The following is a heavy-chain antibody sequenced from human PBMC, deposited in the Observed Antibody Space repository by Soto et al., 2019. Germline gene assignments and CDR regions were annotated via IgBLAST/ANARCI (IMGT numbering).Heavy chain of an antibody. J-gene: IGHJ4*02. V-gene: IGHV3-30*03. CDR1: GFTFSSYG. CDR2: ISYDGSNE. D-gene: IGHD3-10*01. Sequence: QVQLVESGGGVVQPGRSLRLSCEASGFTFSSYGMHWVRQAPGKGLEWVAFISYDGSNEYYADSVRGRFAISRDNSRNSASLPLSCSRGEDTAVYYTARHISGSGSCSHYWGQGSLVTVSS. CDR3: ARHISGSGSCSHY.